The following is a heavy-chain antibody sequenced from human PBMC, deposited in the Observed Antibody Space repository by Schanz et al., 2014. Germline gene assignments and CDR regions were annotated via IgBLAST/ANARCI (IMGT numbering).Heavy chain of an antibody. CDR3: TKFETRTGTNY. V-gene: IGHV3-30*02. J-gene: IGHJ4*02. CDR2: IRYDGSNN. Sequence: QVQLVESGGGVVQPGGSLRLSCAASGFTFSSYGMHWVRQAPGKGLEWVAFIRYDGSNNYYADSVKGRFTISRDNSKNTLYLQMNSLRDEDTAVYYCTKFETRTGTNYWGQGTLVTVSS. D-gene: IGHD1-1*01. CDR1: GFTFSSYG.